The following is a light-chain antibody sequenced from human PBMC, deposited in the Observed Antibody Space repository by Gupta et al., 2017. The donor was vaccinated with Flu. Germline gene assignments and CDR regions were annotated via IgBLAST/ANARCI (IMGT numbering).Light chain of an antibody. CDR1: SFNVGNNY. J-gene: IGLJ3*02. V-gene: IGLV1-51*02. CDR2: ENN. CDR3: GTWDSSLSAGA. Sequence: GSSFNVGNNYVSWYQHLPGTAPKLLIYENNKRSSGIPDRFSGSKSGTSATLGISGLLTGDVSDYFCGTWDSSLSAGAFCGATKLTVL.